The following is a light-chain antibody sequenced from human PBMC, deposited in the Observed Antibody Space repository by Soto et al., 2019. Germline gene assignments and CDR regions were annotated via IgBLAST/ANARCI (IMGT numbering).Light chain of an antibody. J-gene: IGKJ2*01. CDR2: RVS. Sequence: IVMTQTPLSSPVTLGQPASISCRSSQSLVHSTGNTYLSWLQQRPGQPLRLLIYRVSNRFSGVPDRFSGSGAGTNLTLKIIRVEAEDVGVYYCMQSTLSFTFGQGTKLEIK. CDR1: QSLVHSTGNTY. V-gene: IGKV2-24*01. CDR3: MQSTLSFT.